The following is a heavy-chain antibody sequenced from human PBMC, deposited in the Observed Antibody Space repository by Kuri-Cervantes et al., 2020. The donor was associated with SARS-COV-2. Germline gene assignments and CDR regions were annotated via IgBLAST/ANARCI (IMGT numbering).Heavy chain of an antibody. CDR3: TRPPQDSEEYLDY. CDR1: GFIFSGSA. D-gene: IGHD4-11*01. CDR2: SRSKANSYAT. V-gene: IGHV3-73*01. J-gene: IGHJ4*02. Sequence: GKSLKISCAASGFIFSGSALHWVRQASGRGLEWVGRSRSKANSYATAYAASVKGRFTISRDDSKNTAYLQMDSLKTEDTAVYYCTRPPQDSEEYLDYWGRGTLVTVSS.